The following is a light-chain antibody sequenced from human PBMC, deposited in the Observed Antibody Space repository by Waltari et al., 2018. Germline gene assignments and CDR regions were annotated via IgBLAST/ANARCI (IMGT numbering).Light chain of an antibody. CDR1: STDLGSSTL. Sequence: QSALTQPASVSGSPGQSITISCTGSSTDLGSSTLVSWYQHHPSKAPNLLIYDGTERPSGISHRFSGAKSGNTASLTISTLQAEDEADYYCFSYADGRSLVFGGGTK. CDR3: FSYADGRSLV. CDR2: DGT. V-gene: IGLV2-23*01. J-gene: IGLJ2*01.